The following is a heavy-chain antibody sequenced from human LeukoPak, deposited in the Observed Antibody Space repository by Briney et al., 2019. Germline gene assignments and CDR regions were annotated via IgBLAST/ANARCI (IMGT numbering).Heavy chain of an antibody. CDR1: GGSISSGGYY. CDR3: ARHIRWSSKYQLLLAEDAFDI. J-gene: IGHJ3*02. CDR2: IYYSGST. V-gene: IGHV4-39*01. D-gene: IGHD2-2*01. Sequence: PSQTLSLTCTVSGGSISSGGYYWGWIRQPPGKGLEWIGSIYYSGSTYYNPSLKSRVTISVDTSKNQFSLKLSSVTAADTAVYYCARHIRWSSKYQLLLAEDAFDIWGQGTMVTVSS.